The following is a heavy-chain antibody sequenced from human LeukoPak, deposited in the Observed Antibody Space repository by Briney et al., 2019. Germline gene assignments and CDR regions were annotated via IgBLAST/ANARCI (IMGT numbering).Heavy chain of an antibody. Sequence: GESLKISCKGSGYSFTSYWIGWVRQMLGKGLEWMGIIYPGDSDTRYSPSFQGQVTISADKSISTAYLQWSSLKASDTAMYYCARREVSLAYCGGDCSSFDYWGQGTLVTVSS. D-gene: IGHD2-21*02. CDR1: GYSFTSYW. V-gene: IGHV5-51*01. J-gene: IGHJ4*02. CDR2: IYPGDSDT. CDR3: ARREVSLAYCGGDCSSFDY.